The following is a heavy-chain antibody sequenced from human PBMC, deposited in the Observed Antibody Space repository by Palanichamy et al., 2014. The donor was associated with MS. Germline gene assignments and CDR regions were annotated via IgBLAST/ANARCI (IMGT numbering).Heavy chain of an antibody. V-gene: IGHV1-69*04. J-gene: IGHJ4*02. D-gene: IGHD5-12*01. CDR1: GGTSSIYA. Sequence: QVQLVQSGAEVKKPGSSVKVSCKASGGTSSIYAISWVRQAPGQGLEWMGRIIPILGIPNYAQKFQARVTITADNSTSTAYMELSSLRSEDTAVYYCGRGHLATIAEYFDYWGQGTLVTVSS. CDR3: GRGHLATIAEYFDY. CDR2: IIPILGIP.